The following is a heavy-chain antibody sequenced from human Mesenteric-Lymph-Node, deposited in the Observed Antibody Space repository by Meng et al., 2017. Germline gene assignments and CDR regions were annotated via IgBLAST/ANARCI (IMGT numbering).Heavy chain of an antibody. Sequence: EVQLVESGGGLVKPGGSLRLSLAASGFTFSSYTMNWVRRAPGKGLEWVSSISSSSNYIYSADSVKGRFTISRDNAKNSLYLQMNSLRAEDTAVYYCARDTPGLLFDYWGQGTLVTVSS. CDR1: GFTFSSYT. CDR2: ISSSSNYI. V-gene: IGHV3-21*01. J-gene: IGHJ4*02. CDR3: ARDTPGLLFDY. D-gene: IGHD5-18*01.